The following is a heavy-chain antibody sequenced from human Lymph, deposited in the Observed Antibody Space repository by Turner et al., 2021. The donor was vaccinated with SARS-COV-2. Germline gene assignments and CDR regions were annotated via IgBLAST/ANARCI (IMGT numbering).Heavy chain of an antibody. Sequence: QVQLVQSGAEVKKPGSSVKVSCKASGGTFSSYSISWVRQAPGQGLEWREGIIPLLRRATYKKKFQGRVTITADKSTRTAYMRLSSLRSEDTAVFYCERVVGGFGELGYYYYYGMDVWGQGTTVTVSS. CDR3: ERVVGGFGELGYYYYYGMDV. D-gene: IGHD3-10*01. CDR2: IIPLLRRA. J-gene: IGHJ6*02. CDR1: GGTFSSYS. V-gene: IGHV1-69*10.